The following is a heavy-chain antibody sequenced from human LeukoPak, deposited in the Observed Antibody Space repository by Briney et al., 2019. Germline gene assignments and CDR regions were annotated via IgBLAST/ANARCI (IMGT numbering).Heavy chain of an antibody. V-gene: IGHV4-30-2*01. CDR2: IYHSGST. Sequence: SETLSLTCTVSGGSISSGGYYWSWIRQPPGKGLEWIGYIYHSGSTYYNPSLKSRVTISVDKSKNQFSLKLSSVTAADTAVYYCASGQQQLGFDYWGQGTLVTVSS. CDR3: ASGQQQLGFDY. J-gene: IGHJ4*02. CDR1: GGSISSGGYY. D-gene: IGHD6-13*01.